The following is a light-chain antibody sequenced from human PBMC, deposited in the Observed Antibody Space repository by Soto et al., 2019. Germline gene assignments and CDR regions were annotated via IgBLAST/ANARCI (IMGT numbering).Light chain of an antibody. V-gene: IGKV1-39*01. CDR1: QDISNY. CDR2: AAS. Sequence: DIQMTQSPSSLSASVGDRVTITCQASQDISNYLNWYQQKPGKAPKLLIYAASNLHSGVPSRFSGSGSGTDFTMTIGSMQIEDFATYYCQESYSRPPWMFGQGTKVDIK. J-gene: IGKJ1*01. CDR3: QESYSRPPWM.